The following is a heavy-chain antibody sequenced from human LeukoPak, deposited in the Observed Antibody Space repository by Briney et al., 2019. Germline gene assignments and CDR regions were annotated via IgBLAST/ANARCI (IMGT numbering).Heavy chain of an antibody. D-gene: IGHD1-1*01. CDR1: GGSISSGAYY. CDR2: MYYSGST. J-gene: IGHJ4*02. Sequence: SETLSLTCTVSGGSISSGAYYWGWIRQPPGKGLEWIGSMYYSGSTYYNPSLKSRVTISVDTSKNQFSLKLTSVTAADTAVYYCARLESAHNGFYFDYWGQGTLVTVSS. CDR3: ARLESAHNGFYFDY. V-gene: IGHV4-39*07.